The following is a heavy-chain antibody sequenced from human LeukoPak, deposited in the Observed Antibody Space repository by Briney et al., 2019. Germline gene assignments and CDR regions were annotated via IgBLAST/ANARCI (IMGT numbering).Heavy chain of an antibody. Sequence: SETLSLTCTVSGGSISSSSYYWGWIRQPPGKGLEWIGSIYYSGSTYYNPSLKSRVTISVDTSKNQFSQKLSSVTAADTAVYYCARDILNCSSTSCYEWSYWGQGTLVTVSS. V-gene: IGHV4-39*07. CDR1: GGSISSSSYY. CDR3: ARDILNCSSTSCYEWSY. D-gene: IGHD2-2*01. CDR2: IYYSGST. J-gene: IGHJ4*02.